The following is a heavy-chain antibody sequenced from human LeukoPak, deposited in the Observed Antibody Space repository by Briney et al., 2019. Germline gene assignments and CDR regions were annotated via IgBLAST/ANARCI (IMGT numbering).Heavy chain of an antibody. V-gene: IGHV3-33*06. D-gene: IGHD3-10*01. Sequence: PGGSLRLSCAASGFTFSSYGMHWVRQAPGKGLEWVAVIWYDGSNKYYADSVKGRFTISRDNSKNTLYLQMNSLGAEDTAVYYCAKDYYGSGSYYNGGHYFDYWGQGTLVTVSS. J-gene: IGHJ4*02. CDR3: AKDYYGSGSYYNGGHYFDY. CDR1: GFTFSSYG. CDR2: IWYDGSNK.